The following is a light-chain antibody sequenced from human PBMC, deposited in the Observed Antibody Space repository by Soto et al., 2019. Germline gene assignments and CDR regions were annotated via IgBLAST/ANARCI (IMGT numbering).Light chain of an antibody. CDR2: GVT. Sequence: QSALTQPASVSGSPGQSITISCTGTNSDIGAYEYVSWYQQHPGKAPKLIIYGVTDRPSGISDRFSASKSDNTASLTISGLQAEDEAHYYCSSYTTSSTLVFGGGTKVTVL. CDR3: SSYTTSSTLV. J-gene: IGLJ3*02. CDR1: NSDIGAYEY. V-gene: IGLV2-14*01.